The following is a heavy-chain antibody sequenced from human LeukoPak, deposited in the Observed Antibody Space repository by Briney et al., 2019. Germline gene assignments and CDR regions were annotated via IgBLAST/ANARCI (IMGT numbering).Heavy chain of an antibody. Sequence: PGGSLRLSCAVSGFTFSSYAMHWVRQAPGKGLEWVAVISYDGSNKHYADSVKGRFTISRDNTKNSLYLQMDSLRAEDTALFYCAKDGRNEGRQNHYMDVWGKGTTVTVSS. CDR2: ISYDGSNK. V-gene: IGHV3-30-3*01. CDR3: AKDGRNEGRQNHYMDV. D-gene: IGHD1-1*01. CDR1: GFTFSSYA. J-gene: IGHJ6*03.